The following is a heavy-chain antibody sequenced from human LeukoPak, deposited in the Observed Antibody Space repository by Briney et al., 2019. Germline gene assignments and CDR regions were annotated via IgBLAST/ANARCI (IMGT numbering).Heavy chain of an antibody. Sequence: PGGSLRLSCAASGFTFSDYAMQWVRQAPGKGLEWVALISYDETNKYYADSVKGRFTISRDNSKNTLYLQMNSLRAEDTAVYYCAREQPITIFGVVAELDYWGQGTLVTVSS. J-gene: IGHJ4*02. V-gene: IGHV3-30-3*01. D-gene: IGHD3-3*01. CDR3: AREQPITIFGVVAELDY. CDR2: ISYDETNK. CDR1: GFTFSDYA.